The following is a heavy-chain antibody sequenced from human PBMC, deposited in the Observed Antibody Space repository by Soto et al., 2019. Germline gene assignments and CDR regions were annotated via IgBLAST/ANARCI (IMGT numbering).Heavy chain of an antibody. Sequence: GGSLRLSCAASGFTFSSYAMHCGRQAPGKGLERVAVISYDGSNKYYADSVKGRFTISRDNSKNTLYLQMNSLRAEDTAVYYCARDLSGGPEGATGYYHYGMDVWGQGTTVTVSS. CDR2: ISYDGSNK. V-gene: IGHV3-30-3*01. CDR3: ARDLSGGPEGATGYYHYGMDV. D-gene: IGHD5-12*01. J-gene: IGHJ6*02. CDR1: GFTFSSYA.